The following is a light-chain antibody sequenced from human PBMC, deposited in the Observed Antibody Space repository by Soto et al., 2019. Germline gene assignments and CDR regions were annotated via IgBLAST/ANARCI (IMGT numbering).Light chain of an antibody. CDR1: SSDIGAYNY. CDR3: SSYTTTSTAV. J-gene: IGLJ7*01. CDR2: EVS. Sequence: QSVLTQPASVSGSPGQSITISCTGTSSDIGAYNYVSWYQQYPGKAPKLMIYEVSNRPSGGSNRFSGSKSGNTASLTISGLQAEDEADYYCSSYTTTSTAVFGGGTQLTVL. V-gene: IGLV2-14*01.